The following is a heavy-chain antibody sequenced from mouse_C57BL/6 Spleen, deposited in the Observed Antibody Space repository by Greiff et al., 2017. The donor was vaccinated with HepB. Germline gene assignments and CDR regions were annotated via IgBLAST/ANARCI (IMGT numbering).Heavy chain of an antibody. V-gene: IGHV1-15*01. CDR1: GYTFTDYE. CDR3: TRVPSYGNYVNYAMDY. D-gene: IGHD2-1*01. J-gene: IGHJ4*01. CDR2: IDPETGGT. Sequence: QVQLKESGAELVRPGASVTLSCKASGYTFTDYEMHWVKQTPVHGLEWIGAIDPETGGTAYNQKFKGKAILTADKSSSTAYMELRSLTSEDSAVYYCTRVPSYGNYVNYAMDYWGQGTSVTVSS.